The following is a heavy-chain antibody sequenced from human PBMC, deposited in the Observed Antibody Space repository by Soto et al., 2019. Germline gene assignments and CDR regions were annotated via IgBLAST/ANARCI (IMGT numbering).Heavy chain of an antibody. CDR2: IRSKGNNDAI. Sequence: EVQLAEAGGGVVQPGGSLKLSGGASGFTFGGYALRWVRQASGKGLEWVGRIRSKGNNDAIAYGASLKGRFTISRDDSKNTAYLQMNSLNTEDTAVYYCSRQASDFWSGKPQYYMDVWGKGTTVTVSS. D-gene: IGHD3-3*01. CDR3: SRQASDFWSGKPQYYMDV. V-gene: IGHV3-73*01. J-gene: IGHJ6*03. CDR1: GFTFGGYA.